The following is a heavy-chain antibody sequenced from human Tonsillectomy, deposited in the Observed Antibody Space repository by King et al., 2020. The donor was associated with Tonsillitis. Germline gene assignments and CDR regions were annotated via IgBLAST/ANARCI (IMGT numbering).Heavy chain of an antibody. CDR1: GFTFSGSS. CDR3: TGYSSSYDNYYYYYMDV. D-gene: IGHD6-13*01. V-gene: IGHV3-73*02. Sequence: VQLVESGGGLVQPGGSLKLSCAVSGFTFSGSSMHWVLQASGKGLEGVGRIRSKANRYAPAYASSVKGRFIIFLDDFKNTAYLQMNSLKTEDTAVYYCTGYSSSYDNYYYYYMDVWGKGTTVTVSS. CDR2: IRSKANRYAP. J-gene: IGHJ6*03.